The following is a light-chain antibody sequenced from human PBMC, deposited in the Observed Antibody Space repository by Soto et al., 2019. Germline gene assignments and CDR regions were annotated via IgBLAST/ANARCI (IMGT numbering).Light chain of an antibody. CDR1: SSNIGRNT. CDR2: STN. V-gene: IGLV1-44*01. J-gene: IGLJ1*01. CDR3: AAWDDCMTDYV. Sequence: QSVLTQAPSASETPGQRVTISCSGGSSNIGRNTVNWYQQLPGTAPKLLIYSTNRRPSRVPDRFSGSKSGTSASLAISGLQSEDEADYYRAAWDDCMTDYVFGPGTKVTVL.